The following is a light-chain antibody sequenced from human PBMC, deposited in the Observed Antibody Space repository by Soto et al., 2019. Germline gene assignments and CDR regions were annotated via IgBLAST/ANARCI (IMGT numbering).Light chain of an antibody. CDR1: QSVCSRC. CDR2: GAS. Sequence: ETVLTQSPGTLSLSPGERVTLSCRASQSVCSRCFAWYQQKPGQSPRLLIYGASTRATGIPDRFSGSGSGTDFTLNISILEPEDFAVYYCQQYGTTPWTFGQGTKVGIK. V-gene: IGKV3-20*01. CDR3: QQYGTTPWT. J-gene: IGKJ1*01.